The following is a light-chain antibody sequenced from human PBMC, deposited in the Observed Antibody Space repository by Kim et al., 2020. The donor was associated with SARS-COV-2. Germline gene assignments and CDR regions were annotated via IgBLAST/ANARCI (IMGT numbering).Light chain of an antibody. CDR2: QDN. CDR1: KLGTKY. J-gene: IGLJ2*01. Sequence: SVSPGQTASITCSGDKLGTKYGSWFQQKPGQSPVLVLYQDNKRPSGVPERFSGSNSGNTATLTITGTQAMDEADYYCQAWDRSTVVFGGGTQLTVL. V-gene: IGLV3-1*01. CDR3: QAWDRSTVV.